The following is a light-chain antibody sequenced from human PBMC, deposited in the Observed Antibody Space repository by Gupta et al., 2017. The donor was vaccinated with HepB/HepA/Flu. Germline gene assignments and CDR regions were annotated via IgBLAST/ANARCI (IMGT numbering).Light chain of an antibody. J-gene: IGKJ2*01. V-gene: IGKV1-39*01. CDR1: QSISSH. Sequence: IQLTQSSSSLSASVGDRVTITCRASQSISSHLNWYQQTPGKAPKVLIYDASTLQSGVPSRFSGRGSGTDFTLTISSLHPEDFASYYFQQNYNSPHTFGRGTKLEIK. CDR2: DAS. CDR3: QQNYNSPHT.